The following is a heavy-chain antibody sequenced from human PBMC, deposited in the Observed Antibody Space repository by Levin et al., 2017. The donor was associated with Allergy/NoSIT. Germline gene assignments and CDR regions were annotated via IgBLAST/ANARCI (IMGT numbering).Heavy chain of an antibody. V-gene: IGHV4-59*08. CDR2: INYSGST. CDR3: ARHVNPTTFGVVIGSPGFDP. CDR1: GGSISSYY. Sequence: PSETLSLTCTVSGGSISSYYWSWIRQPPGKGLEWIGYINYSGSTNYNPSLKSRVTISVDTSKNQFSLKLRSVTAADTAVYYCARHVNPTTFGVVIGSPGFDPWGQGTLVIVSS. J-gene: IGHJ5*02. D-gene: IGHD3-3*01.